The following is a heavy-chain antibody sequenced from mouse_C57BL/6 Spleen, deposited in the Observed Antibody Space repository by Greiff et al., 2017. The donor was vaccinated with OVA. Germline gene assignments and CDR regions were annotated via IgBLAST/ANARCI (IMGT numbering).Heavy chain of an antibody. CDR3: TTSRWSWFAY. V-gene: IGHV14-4*01. CDR1: GFNIKDDY. Sequence: EVKLMESGAELVRPGASVKLSCTASGFNIKDDYMHWVKQRPEQGLEWIGWIDPENGDTEYASKFQGKATITADTSSNTAYLQLSSLTSEDTAVYYCTTSRWSWFAYWGQGTLVTVSA. J-gene: IGHJ3*01. D-gene: IGHD2-3*01. CDR2: IDPENGDT.